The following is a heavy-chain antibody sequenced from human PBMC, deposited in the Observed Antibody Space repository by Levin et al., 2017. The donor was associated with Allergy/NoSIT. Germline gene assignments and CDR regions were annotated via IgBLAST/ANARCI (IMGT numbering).Heavy chain of an antibody. J-gene: IGHJ4*02. CDR3: ARDGLWWEIDY. D-gene: IGHD2-21*01. CDR1: GFTFSSYD. Sequence: GGSLRLSCAASGFTFSSYDMNWVRQAPGKGLEWVSYITSSSSTIYYADSVKGRFTISRDNAKHSLYLQMNSLRAEDTAVYYCARDGLWWEIDYWGQGTLVTVSS. CDR2: ITSSSSTI. V-gene: IGHV3-48*01.